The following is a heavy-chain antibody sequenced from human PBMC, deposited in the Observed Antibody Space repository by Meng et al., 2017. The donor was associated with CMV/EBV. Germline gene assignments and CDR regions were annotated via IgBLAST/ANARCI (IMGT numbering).Heavy chain of an antibody. D-gene: IGHD6-19*01. V-gene: IGHV1-2*02. CDR1: GYTVTDYY. Sequence: HGLLVHAGAEVKKPGAAVKVSCKASGYTVTDYYIHWVRQAPGQWLEWMGWINPNDDTNYAQNFQGRVTMTRDMSINTVYMELSRLTSDDTAVYYCARSSGWSRFDYWGLGTLVTVAS. J-gene: IGHJ4*02. CDR3: ARSSGWSRFDY. CDR2: INPNDDT.